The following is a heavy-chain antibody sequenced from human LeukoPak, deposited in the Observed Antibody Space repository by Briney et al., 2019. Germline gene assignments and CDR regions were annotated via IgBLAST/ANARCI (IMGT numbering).Heavy chain of an antibody. D-gene: IGHD5-12*01. CDR3: ARGRGYSGYDDFRY. CDR1: GFTCSSYW. CDR2: INQDGSEK. J-gene: IGHJ4*02. V-gene: IGHV3-7*04. Sequence: SRGSLTLSCAASGFTCSSYWKSWLRPAPAKGLQCVARINQDGSEKTYVDSVKGRFTISRDNAKNSLYLQMNSLRAEDTAVYYCARGRGYSGYDDFRYWGQGTLVTVSS.